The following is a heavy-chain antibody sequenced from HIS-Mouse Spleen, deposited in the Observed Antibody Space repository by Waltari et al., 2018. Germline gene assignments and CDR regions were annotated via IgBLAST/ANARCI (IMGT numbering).Heavy chain of an antibody. CDR3: ARAGTLHIVATTFDY. D-gene: IGHD5-12*01. J-gene: IGHJ4*02. V-gene: IGHV3-30*04. CDR2: ISYDGSNK. Sequence: QVQLVESGGGVVQPGRSLSLPCAASAFTVSSYGMHWVRQAPGKGLEWVAVISYDGSNKYYADSVKGRFTISRDNSKNTLYLQMNSLRAEDTAVYYCARAGTLHIVATTFDYWGQGTLVTVSS. CDR1: AFTVSSYG.